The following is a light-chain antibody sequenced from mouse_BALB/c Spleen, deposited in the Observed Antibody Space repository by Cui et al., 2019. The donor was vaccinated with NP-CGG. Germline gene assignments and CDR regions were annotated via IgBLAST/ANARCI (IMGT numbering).Light chain of an antibody. CDR3: ALWYSNHWV. J-gene: IGLJ1*01. CDR1: TGAVTTSNN. V-gene: IGLV1*01. Sequence: QAVVTQESALTTSPGETVTLTCRSSTGAVTTSNNANWVQEKPDHLFTGLIGGSNNRIPGGPAGFSGSLIGDKNALTITGAQTEDEAIYFCALWYSNHWVFGGGTKLTVL. CDR2: GSN.